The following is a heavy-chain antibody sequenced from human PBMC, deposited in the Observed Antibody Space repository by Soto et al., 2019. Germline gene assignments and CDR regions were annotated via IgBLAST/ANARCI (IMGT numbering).Heavy chain of an antibody. D-gene: IGHD3-22*01. CDR1: GGSITGGTYY. V-gene: IGHV4-31*03. CDR2: IYYTGTT. CDR3: ARGDGYYFDY. J-gene: IGHJ4*02. Sequence: QVQLQESGPGLVKPSQTLSLTCSVSGGSITGGTYYWGWLRQHPGKGLEWTGYIYYTGTTYYNPSLKSRVTISAATSKNQFSLRLNSVTAADTAVYYCARGDGYYFDYWGQGTLVTVSS.